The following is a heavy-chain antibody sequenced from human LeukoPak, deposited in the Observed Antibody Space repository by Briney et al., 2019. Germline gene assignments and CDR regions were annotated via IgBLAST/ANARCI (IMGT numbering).Heavy chain of an antibody. CDR2: ISGSGGTT. CDR3: AKEPREYCSSTSCPNWIDP. CDR1: GFTFNSYA. Sequence: GGSLRLSCAASGFTFNSYAMSWVRQAPGKGLEWVSAISGSGGTTYYADSVKGRFTISRDNSENTLYLQMNSLRAEDTAVYYCAKEPREYCSSTSCPNWIDPWGQGTLVTVPS. V-gene: IGHV3-23*01. D-gene: IGHD2-2*01. J-gene: IGHJ5*02.